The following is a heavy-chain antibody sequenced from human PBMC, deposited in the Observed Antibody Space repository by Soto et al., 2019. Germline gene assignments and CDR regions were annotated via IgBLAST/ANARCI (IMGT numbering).Heavy chain of an antibody. V-gene: IGHV3-74*01. J-gene: IGHJ5*02. CDR2: INSDGSST. CDR3: ARDLGYCSGGSCYSPHANNWFDP. CDR1: GFTFSSYW. D-gene: IGHD2-15*01. Sequence: EVQLVESGGGLVQPGGSLRLSCAASGFTFSSYWMHWVRQAPGKGLVWVSRINSDGSSTSYADSVKGRFTISRDNAKNTLYLQLNSLRAEDAAVYYCARDLGYCSGGSCYSPHANNWFDPWGQGTLVTVSS.